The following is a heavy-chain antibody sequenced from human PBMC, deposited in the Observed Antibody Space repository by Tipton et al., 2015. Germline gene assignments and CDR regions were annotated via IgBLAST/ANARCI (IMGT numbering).Heavy chain of an antibody. CDR1: GGSINSHY. CDR3: ARIRGRYVLDH. D-gene: IGHD3-16*01. J-gene: IGHJ4*02. Sequence: TLSLTCTVSGGSINSHYWSWIRQSPGKGLEWIGYISYSGTTNYNPSLKSRVTISVDTSKNQFFLRVTSVTAADTAVYYCARIRGRYVLDHWGQGTLVTVSS. CDR2: ISYSGTT. V-gene: IGHV4-59*11.